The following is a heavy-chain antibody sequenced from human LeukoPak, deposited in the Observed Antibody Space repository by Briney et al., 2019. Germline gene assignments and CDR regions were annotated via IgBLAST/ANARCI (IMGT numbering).Heavy chain of an antibody. CDR2: VSGSGGST. Sequence: GGSLRLSCAASGFTFSSYAMSWVRQAPGKGLEWVSAVSGSGGSTYYADSVKGRFTISRDNSKNTLYLQMNSLRAEDTAVYYCARFKQRAIVVVVAATRGLDYWGQGTLVTVSS. CDR1: GFTFSSYA. D-gene: IGHD2-15*01. J-gene: IGHJ4*02. V-gene: IGHV3-23*01. CDR3: ARFKQRAIVVVVAATRGLDY.